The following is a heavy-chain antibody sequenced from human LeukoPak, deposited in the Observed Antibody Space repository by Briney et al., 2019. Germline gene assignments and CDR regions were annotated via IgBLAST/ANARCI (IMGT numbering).Heavy chain of an antibody. Sequence: ASVRVSCKASGYTFTSYYMHWVRQAPGQGLEWMGIINPSGGSTSYAQKFQGRVTVTRDTSTTTVYMELSSLRSEDTAVYYCARGEQPELDYWGQGTLVTVSS. V-gene: IGHV1-46*01. CDR1: GYTFTSYY. D-gene: IGHD3-16*01. J-gene: IGHJ4*02. CDR2: INPSGGST. CDR3: ARGEQPELDY.